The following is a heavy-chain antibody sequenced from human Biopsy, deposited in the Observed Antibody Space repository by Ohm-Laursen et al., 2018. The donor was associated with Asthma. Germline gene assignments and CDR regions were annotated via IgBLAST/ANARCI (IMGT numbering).Heavy chain of an antibody. CDR3: ARHWDWGSFFDY. J-gene: IGHJ4*02. D-gene: IGHD7-27*01. CDR1: GGSMSSSSYY. V-gene: IGHV4-39*01. CDR2: IPYTGSA. Sequence: GTLSLTCTASGGSMSSSSYYWGWIRQPPGKGLEWMGSIPYTGSAYHNPSLKSRVTIPVDTSKNPFSLKLSSVTAADTAVYYCARHWDWGSFFDYWGQGTPVTVSS.